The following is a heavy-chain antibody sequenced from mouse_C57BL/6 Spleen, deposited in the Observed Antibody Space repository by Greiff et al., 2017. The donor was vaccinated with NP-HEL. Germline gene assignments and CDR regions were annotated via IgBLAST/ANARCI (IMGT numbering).Heavy chain of an antibody. Sequence: VQLKQSGPELVKPGASVKISCKASGYSFTDYNMNWVKQSNGKSLEWIGVINPNYGTTSYNQKFKGKATLTVDQSSSTAYMQLNSLTSEDSAVYYCARGYPPITTVVAGNFDYCGQGTTLTVSS. CDR3: ARGYPPITTVVAGNFDY. J-gene: IGHJ2*01. CDR1: GYSFTDYN. CDR2: INPNYGTT. D-gene: IGHD1-1*01. V-gene: IGHV1-39*01.